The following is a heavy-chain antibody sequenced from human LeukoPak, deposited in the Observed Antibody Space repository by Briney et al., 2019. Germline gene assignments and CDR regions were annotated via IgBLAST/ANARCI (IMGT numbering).Heavy chain of an antibody. CDR1: GDSITDYY. CDR2: IYSSGST. CDR3: AREVEYDDY. J-gene: IGHJ4*02. Sequence: PSETLSLTCTVSGDSITDYYWSWIRQPAGKGLEWIGRIYSSGSTNYNPSLKSRVFMSVATSKKEFSLRLSSVTAADTAVYYCAREVEYDDYWGQGTLVTVSS. D-gene: IGHD1-1*01. V-gene: IGHV4-4*07.